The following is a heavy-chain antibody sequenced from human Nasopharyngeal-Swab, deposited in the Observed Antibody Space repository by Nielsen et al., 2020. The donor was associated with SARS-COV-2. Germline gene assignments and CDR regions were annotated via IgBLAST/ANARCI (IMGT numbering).Heavy chain of an antibody. Sequence: LKISCAASGFTFSSYGMHWVRQAPGKGLEWVAVISYDGSNKYYADSVKGRFTISRDNSKNTLYLQMNSLRAEDTAVYYCAKLGIAVAGSDYWGQGTLVTVSS. V-gene: IGHV3-30*18. D-gene: IGHD6-19*01. CDR3: AKLGIAVAGSDY. J-gene: IGHJ4*02. CDR2: ISYDGSNK. CDR1: GFTFSSYG.